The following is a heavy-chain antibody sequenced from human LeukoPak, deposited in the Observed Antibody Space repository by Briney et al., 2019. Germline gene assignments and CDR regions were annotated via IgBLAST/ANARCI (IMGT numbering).Heavy chain of an antibody. V-gene: IGHV1-18*01. D-gene: IGHD3-10*01. J-gene: IGHJ1*01. Sequence: GASVKVSCKASGYTFTNYGISWVRQAPGQGLEWMGWISAYNGNTNYAQKLQGRVTMTTDTSTSTAYMELSSLRSEDTAVYYCATNYGSGSEYFQHWGQGTLVTVSS. CDR2: ISAYNGNT. CDR3: ATNYGSGSEYFQH. CDR1: GYTFTNYG.